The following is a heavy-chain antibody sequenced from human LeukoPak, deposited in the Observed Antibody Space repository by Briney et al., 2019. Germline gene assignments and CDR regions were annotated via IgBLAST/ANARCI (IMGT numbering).Heavy chain of an antibody. CDR3: AGAYQPLGGLSFPDS. Sequence: GASVKVSCKASGYTFTSYAMIWVGQAPGQGVEGMGWINTNTGNPTYAQGFTGRFVFSLDTSVSTAYLQISSLKAEDTAVYYCAGAYQPLGGLSFPDSWGQGTLVTVSS. V-gene: IGHV7-4-1*02. J-gene: IGHJ5*01. D-gene: IGHD3-16*02. CDR1: GYTFTSYA. CDR2: INTNTGNP.